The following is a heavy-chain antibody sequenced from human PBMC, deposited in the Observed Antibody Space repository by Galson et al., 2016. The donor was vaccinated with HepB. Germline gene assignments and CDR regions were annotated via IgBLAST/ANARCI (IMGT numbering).Heavy chain of an antibody. D-gene: IGHD1-26*01. CDR2: IWYDGNNK. CDR3: AKGSQTIMVGAGSMDV. V-gene: IGHV3-33*03. Sequence: SLRLSCAASGFTFSNFGMHWVRQAPGKGLEWVAVIWYDGNNKFYAESVKGRFSISRDNSKNTVYVQMNSLRGEDTAVYYCAKGSQTIMVGAGSMDVWGKGTTVTVSS. J-gene: IGHJ6*03. CDR1: GFTFSNFG.